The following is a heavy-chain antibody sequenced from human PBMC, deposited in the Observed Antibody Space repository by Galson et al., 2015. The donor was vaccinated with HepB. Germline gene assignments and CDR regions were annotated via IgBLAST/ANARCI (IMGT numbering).Heavy chain of an antibody. CDR2: ISGSGGST. CDR3: AKVPYDHGIAAAGPFDY. J-gene: IGHJ4*02. CDR1: GFTFSSYA. Sequence: SLRLSCAASGFTFSSYAMSWVRQAPGKGLERVSAISGSGGSTYYADSVKGRSTISRDNSKNTLYLQMNSLRAEDTAVYYCAKVPYDHGIAAAGPFDYWGQGTLVTVSS. V-gene: IGHV3-23*01. D-gene: IGHD6-13*01.